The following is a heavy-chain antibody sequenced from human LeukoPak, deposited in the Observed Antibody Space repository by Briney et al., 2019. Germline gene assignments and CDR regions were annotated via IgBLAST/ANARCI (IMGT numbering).Heavy chain of an antibody. V-gene: IGHV3-30*18. CDR1: GFTFSSYG. J-gene: IGHJ4*02. Sequence: PGRSLRLSCAASGFTFSSYGMHWVRQAPGKGLEWVAVISYDGSNKYYADSVKGRFTISRDNSKNTLYLQMNSLRAEDTAVYYCAKDGDTYYDYIWGSYRPYYFDYWGQGTLVTVSS. D-gene: IGHD3-16*02. CDR3: AKDGDTYYDYIWGSYRPYYFDY. CDR2: ISYDGSNK.